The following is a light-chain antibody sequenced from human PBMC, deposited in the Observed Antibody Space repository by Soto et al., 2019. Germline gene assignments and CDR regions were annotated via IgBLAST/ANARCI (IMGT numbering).Light chain of an antibody. J-gene: IGKJ4*02. V-gene: IGKV1-5*03. CDR2: KTS. CDR1: QSVSSR. CDR3: QHYNSYSP. Sequence: DIQMTQSPSTLSASVGDRVTITCRASQSVSSRLAWYQQKPGKAPKLLIYKTSSLESGVPSRFGGSGSGTEFTLTIPSLQPDDFATYYCQHYNSYSPFGGGTKVEIK.